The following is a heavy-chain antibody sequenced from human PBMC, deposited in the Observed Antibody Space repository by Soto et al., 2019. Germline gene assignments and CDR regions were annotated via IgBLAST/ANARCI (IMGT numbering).Heavy chain of an antibody. J-gene: IGHJ4*02. CDR1: GGTFSSYT. CDR3: ARAPLGIIVAPDY. Sequence: SVKVSCKASGGTFSSYTISWVRQAPGQGLEWMGRIIPILGIANYAQKFQGRVTITADKSTSTAYMELSSLRSEDTAVYYCARAPLGIIVAPDYWGQGTLVTVSS. CDR2: IIPILGIA. V-gene: IGHV1-69*02. D-gene: IGHD3-22*01.